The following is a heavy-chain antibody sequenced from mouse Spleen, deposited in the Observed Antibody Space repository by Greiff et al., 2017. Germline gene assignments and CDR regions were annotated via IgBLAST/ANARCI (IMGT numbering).Heavy chain of an antibody. CDR3: ARNDYYGYYFDY. D-gene: IGHD1-1*01. CDR1: GFTFSDYG. J-gene: IGHJ2*01. CDR2: ISSGSSTI. V-gene: IGHV5-17*01. Sequence: DVHLVESGGGLVKPGGSLKLSCAASGFTFSDYGMHWVRQAPEKGLEWVAYISSGSSTIYYADTVKGRFTISRDNAKNTLFLQMTSLRSEDTAMYYCARNDYYGYYFDYWGQGTTLTVSS.